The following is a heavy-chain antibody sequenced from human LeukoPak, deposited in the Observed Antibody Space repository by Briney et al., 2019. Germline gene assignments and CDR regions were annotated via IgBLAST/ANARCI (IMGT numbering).Heavy chain of an antibody. CDR1: GGSISSYF. Sequence: SETLSLTCTVSGGSISSYFWSWIRQPPGKGLEWIGYIYYSGSTNYNPSLKSRVTISVDTSKNQFSLKLSSVTAADTAVYYCARVVVPAAIRFDCWGQGTLVTVSS. J-gene: IGHJ4*02. CDR2: IYYSGST. V-gene: IGHV4-59*12. CDR3: ARVVVPAAIRFDC. D-gene: IGHD2-2*02.